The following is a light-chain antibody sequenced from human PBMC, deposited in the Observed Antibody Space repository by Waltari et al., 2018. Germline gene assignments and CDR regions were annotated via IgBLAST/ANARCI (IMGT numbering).Light chain of an antibody. CDR1: SSNIGAGYD. Sequence: QSVLTQPPSVSGAPGQRVTISCTGSSSNIGAGYDVHWYQQLPGTAPKLLIFANSNRTSGGPDRFSGSKSGTSASLAITGLQAEDEADYYCQSYDSSLSVVFGGGTKLTVL. CDR3: QSYDSSLSVV. CDR2: ANS. J-gene: IGLJ2*01. V-gene: IGLV1-40*01.